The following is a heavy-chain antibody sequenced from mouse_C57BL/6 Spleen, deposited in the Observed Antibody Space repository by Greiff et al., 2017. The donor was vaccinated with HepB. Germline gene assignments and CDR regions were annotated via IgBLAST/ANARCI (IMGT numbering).Heavy chain of an antibody. V-gene: IGHV3-6*01. D-gene: IGHD2-3*01. CDR1: GYSITSGYY. J-gene: IGHJ4*01. Sequence: EVQLQQSGPGLVKPSQSLSLTCSVTGYSITSGYYWNWIRQFPGNKLEWMGYISYDGSNNYNPSLKNRISITRDTSKNQFFLKLNSVTTEDTATYYCARVNGYYDGDYAMDYWGQGTSVTVSS. CDR2: ISYDGSN. CDR3: ARVNGYYDGDYAMDY.